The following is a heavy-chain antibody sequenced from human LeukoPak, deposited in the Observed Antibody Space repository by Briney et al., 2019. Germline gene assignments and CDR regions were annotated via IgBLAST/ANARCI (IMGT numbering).Heavy chain of an antibody. D-gene: IGHD3-16*02. Sequence: SETLSLTCTVSGGSISSYYWSWIRQPPGKGLEWIGYIYYSGSTNYNPSLKSRVTISVGTSKNQFSLKLSSVTAADTAVYYCARGEEVISPYYYYGMDVWGQGTTVTVSS. J-gene: IGHJ6*02. CDR3: ARGEEVISPYYYYGMDV. V-gene: IGHV4-59*01. CDR2: IYYSGST. CDR1: GGSISSYY.